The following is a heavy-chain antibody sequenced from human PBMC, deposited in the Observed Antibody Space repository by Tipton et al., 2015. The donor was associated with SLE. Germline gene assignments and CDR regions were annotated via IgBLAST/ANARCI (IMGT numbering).Heavy chain of an antibody. J-gene: IGHJ4*02. CDR2: IYAGGIT. CDR3: ASARWAAV. V-gene: IGHV3-66*01. Sequence: QLVQSGGGLVQPGGSLRLSCGASGVTVSSNFMSWVRQAPGKGLEWVSVIYAGGITYYANSVKGRFTISRDISKETVYLQMNNLRPEDTAMYFCASARWAAVWGQGTLVTVSS. CDR1: GVTVSSNF. D-gene: IGHD6-13*01.